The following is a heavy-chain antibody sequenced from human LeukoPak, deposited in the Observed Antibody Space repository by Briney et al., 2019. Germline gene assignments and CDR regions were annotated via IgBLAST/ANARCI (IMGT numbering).Heavy chain of an antibody. CDR3: ASIYGGNSYYFDY. D-gene: IGHD4-23*01. Sequence: GGSLRLSCAASGFTFSSYWMSWVRQAPGKGLECVANIKQDGSEKYYVDSVKGRFTISRDDAKNSLYLQMNSLRAEDTAVYYCASIYGGNSYYFDYWGQGTLVTVSS. CDR2: IKQDGSEK. CDR1: GFTFSSYW. J-gene: IGHJ4*02. V-gene: IGHV3-7*01.